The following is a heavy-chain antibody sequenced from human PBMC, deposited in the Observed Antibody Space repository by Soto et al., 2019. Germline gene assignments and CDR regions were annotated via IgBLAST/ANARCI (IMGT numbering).Heavy chain of an antibody. J-gene: IGHJ4*02. CDR2: IIGMFGTT. CDR1: GGGFSSYA. V-gene: IGHV1-69*12. D-gene: IGHD5-18*01. CDR3: ARGRGYTYGAADY. Sequence: QVQLVQSGAEVKKPGSSVKISCKASGGGFSSYAISWVRQAPGQGLEGMGGIIGMFGTTNYAQKFQGRLTITAEEITSTAYMELSSLRLEATALYYCARGRGYTYGAADYWGQGTLVTVSS.